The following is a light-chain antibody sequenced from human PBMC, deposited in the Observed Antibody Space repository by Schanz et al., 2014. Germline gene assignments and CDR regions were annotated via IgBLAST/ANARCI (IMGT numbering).Light chain of an antibody. V-gene: IGKV3D-20*02. CDR3: QQRSNWPRT. CDR1: QSISSSF. CDR2: DAS. Sequence: EIVLTQSPGTLSLSPGERATLSCRASQSISSSFLAWYQQRPGQAPRLLIYDASSRASGIPDRFSGRGSGTDFTLTISSLQSEDCGVYYCQQRSNWPRTFGQGTKLEIK. J-gene: IGKJ2*01.